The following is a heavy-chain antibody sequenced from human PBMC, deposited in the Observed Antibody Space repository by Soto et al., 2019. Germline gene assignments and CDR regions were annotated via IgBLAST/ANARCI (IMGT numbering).Heavy chain of an antibody. Sequence: QLHLQESGSGLVKPSQTLSLTCAVSGGSISSSPYSWSWIRQPPGQGLEWIGYILQSGSAYYNPSLKSRATISVDTSKNQFSLNLSSMTAGDTAVYYCVRTGSRYGANAFDLWGQGTIVTVSS. CDR1: GGSISSSPYS. V-gene: IGHV4-30-2*01. CDR3: VRTGSRYGANAFDL. J-gene: IGHJ3*01. CDR2: ILQSGSA. D-gene: IGHD5-18*01.